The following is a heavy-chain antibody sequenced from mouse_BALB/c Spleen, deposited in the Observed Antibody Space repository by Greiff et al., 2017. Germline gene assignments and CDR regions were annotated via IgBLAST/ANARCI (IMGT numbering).Heavy chain of an antibody. CDR1: GYTFTDYE. CDR3: NAWDGLTY. J-gene: IGHJ3*01. V-gene: IGHV1-15*01. CDR2: IDPETGGT. D-gene: IGHD4-1*01. Sequence: VKLQESGAELVRPGASVTLSCKASGYTFTDYEMHWVKQTPVHGLEWIGAIDPETGGTAYNQKFKGKATLTADKSSSTAYMELRSLTSEDTAVYYCNAWDGLTYGGQGTRVTVSA.